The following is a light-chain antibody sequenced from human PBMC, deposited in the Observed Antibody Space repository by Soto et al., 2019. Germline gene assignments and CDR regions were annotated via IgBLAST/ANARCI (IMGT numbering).Light chain of an antibody. V-gene: IGLV2-14*03. Sequence: QSALTQPASVSGSPGQSITISCTGTSSDVGGYNYVSWFQHHPGKTPKLIIYDVTSRPSGFSNRFSGSKSGNTASLTSSGLHAEDEADYYCRSYTSSSTPVFGSGTKLTVL. CDR1: SSDVGGYNY. J-gene: IGLJ1*01. CDR3: RSYTSSSTPV. CDR2: DVT.